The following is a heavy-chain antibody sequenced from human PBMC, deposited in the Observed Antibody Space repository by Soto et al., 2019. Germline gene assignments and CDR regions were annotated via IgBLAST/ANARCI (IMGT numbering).Heavy chain of an antibody. CDR1: GGSISSYY. CDR2: IYYSGST. J-gene: IGHJ4*02. D-gene: IGHD5-18*01. CDR3: ARGLSNTAMVYYFDY. V-gene: IGHV4-59*01. Sequence: SETLSLTCTVSGGSISSYYWSWIRQPPGKGLEWIGYIYYSGSTNYNPSLKSRVTISVDTSKNQFSLKLSSVTAADTAVYYCARGLSNTAMVYYFDYWGQGTLVTVSS.